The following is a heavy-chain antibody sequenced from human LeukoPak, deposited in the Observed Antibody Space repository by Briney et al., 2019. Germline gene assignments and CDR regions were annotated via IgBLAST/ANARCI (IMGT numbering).Heavy chain of an antibody. Sequence: GASVKVSCKASGYTFTSCGISWVRQAPGQGLEWMGWISAYNGNTNYAQKLQGRVTMTTDTSTSTAYKELRSLRSDDTAVYYCARDPHIAAAGYNWFDPWVQGTLVTVSS. V-gene: IGHV1-18*04. CDR2: ISAYNGNT. CDR3: ARDPHIAAAGYNWFDP. D-gene: IGHD6-13*01. CDR1: GYTFTSCG. J-gene: IGHJ5*02.